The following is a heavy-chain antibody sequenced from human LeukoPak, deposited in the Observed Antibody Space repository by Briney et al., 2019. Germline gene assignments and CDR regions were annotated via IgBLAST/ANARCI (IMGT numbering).Heavy chain of an antibody. CDR3: ARGPSVVTPTGYYYYYMDV. CDR1: GGSISSYY. Sequence: SETLSLTCTVSGGSISSYYWSWIRQPPGKGLEWIGYIYYSGSTNYNPSLKSRVTISVDTSKNQFSLKLSSVTAADTAVYYCARGPSVVTPTGYYYYYMDVWGKGTTVTVSS. CDR2: IYYSGST. J-gene: IGHJ6*03. D-gene: IGHD4-23*01. V-gene: IGHV4-59*01.